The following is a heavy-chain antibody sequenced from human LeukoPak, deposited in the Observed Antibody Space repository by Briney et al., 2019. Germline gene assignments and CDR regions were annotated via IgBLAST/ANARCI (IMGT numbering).Heavy chain of an antibody. D-gene: IGHD5-18*01. CDR1: GFTFSSYS. CDR3: ARAAYSYGPRGFDY. Sequence: PGGSVRLSCAASGFTFSSYSMNWVRQAPGKGLEWVSSISSSSDYIFYADSMKGRFTISRDSAKNSLYLQMNSLRAEDTAVYYCARAAYSYGPRGFDYWGQGTLVTVSS. V-gene: IGHV3-21*01. J-gene: IGHJ4*02. CDR2: ISSSSDYI.